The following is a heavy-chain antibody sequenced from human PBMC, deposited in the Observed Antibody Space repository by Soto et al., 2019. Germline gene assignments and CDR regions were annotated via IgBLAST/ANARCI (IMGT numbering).Heavy chain of an antibody. CDR1: GFTFSNAW. CDR3: TTEWVVPGYNYYYYYGMDV. V-gene: IGHV3-15*01. CDR2: IKSKTDGGTT. Sequence: GVLRLSCAASGFTFSNAWMSWVRQAPGKGLEWVGRIKSKTDGGTTDYAAPVKGRFTISRDDSKNTLYLQMNSLKTEDTAVYYCTTEWVVPGYNYYYYYGMDVWGQGTTVTVSS. J-gene: IGHJ6*02. D-gene: IGHD2-2*01.